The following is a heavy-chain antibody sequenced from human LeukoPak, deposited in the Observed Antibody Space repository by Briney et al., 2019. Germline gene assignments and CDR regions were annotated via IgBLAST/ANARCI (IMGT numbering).Heavy chain of an antibody. J-gene: IGHJ4*02. D-gene: IGHD3-10*01. CDR1: GFTFSNAW. Sequence: PGGSLRLSCAASGFTFSNAWMSWVRQAPGKGLEWVGRIKSKTDGGTTDYAAPVKGRFTISRDDSKNTLYLQMNSLKTEDTAVYYCTTVPVLLWFGELLFVDYWGRGTLVTVSS. V-gene: IGHV3-15*01. CDR2: IKSKTDGGTT. CDR3: TTVPVLLWFGELLFVDY.